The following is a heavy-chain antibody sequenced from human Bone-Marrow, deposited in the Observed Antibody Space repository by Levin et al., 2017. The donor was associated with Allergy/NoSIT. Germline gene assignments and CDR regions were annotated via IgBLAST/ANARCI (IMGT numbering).Heavy chain of an antibody. Sequence: GGSLRLSCAASGFTFSSYWMSWVRQAPGKGLEWVANIKQDGSEKYYVDSVKGRFTISRDNAKNSLYLQMNSLRAEDTAVYYCARADYDILTGYYATGFDYWGQGTLVTVSS. CDR1: GFTFSSYW. CDR2: IKQDGSEK. D-gene: IGHD3-9*01. CDR3: ARADYDILTGYYATGFDY. J-gene: IGHJ4*02. V-gene: IGHV3-7*04.